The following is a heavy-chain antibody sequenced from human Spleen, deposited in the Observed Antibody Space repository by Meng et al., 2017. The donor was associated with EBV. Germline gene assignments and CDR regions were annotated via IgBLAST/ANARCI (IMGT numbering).Heavy chain of an antibody. CDR3: ARAGYHRPASEY. Sequence: QVPRRESGPGLVWPSGPLSLTCAVSRGFITSGDWWSWVRQSPGKGLEWIGEIHHSGGTSYNPSLKSRVTISLDMSKDQFSLRLSSVTAADTAVYYCARAGYHRPASEYWGQGTLVTVSS. J-gene: IGHJ4*02. CDR1: RGFITSGDW. D-gene: IGHD2-15*01. V-gene: IGHV4-4*02. CDR2: IHHSGGT.